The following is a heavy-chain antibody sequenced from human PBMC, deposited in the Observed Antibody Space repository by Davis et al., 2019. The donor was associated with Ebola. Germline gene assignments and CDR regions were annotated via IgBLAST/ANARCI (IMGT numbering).Heavy chain of an antibody. CDR3: ARAVAAGYSLSRGGMDV. CDR2: INPSGGST. CDR1: GYTFTSYY. D-gene: IGHD6-19*01. J-gene: IGHJ6*02. Sequence: ASVKVSCKASGYTFTSYYMHWVRQAPGQGLEWMGIINPSGGSTSYAQKFQGRVTMTRDTSTSTVYMELSSLRSEDTAVYYCARAVAAGYSLSRGGMDVWGQGTTVTVSS. V-gene: IGHV1-46*01.